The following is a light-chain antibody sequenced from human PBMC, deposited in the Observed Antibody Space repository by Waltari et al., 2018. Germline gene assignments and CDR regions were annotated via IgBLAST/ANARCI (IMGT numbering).Light chain of an antibody. J-gene: IGKJ2*01. CDR1: QSFNTN. V-gene: IGKV3-15*01. CDR2: GAS. CDR3: QQYNNWPPYT. Sequence: EIVMTQSPATLSVSPGERATLSCRASQSFNTNLAWNQQKPGQVPRLRIYGASTRATGIPARLSCHGSGTDFTLTISSLQSEDFALYYCQQYNNWPPYTFAQGTKLEIK.